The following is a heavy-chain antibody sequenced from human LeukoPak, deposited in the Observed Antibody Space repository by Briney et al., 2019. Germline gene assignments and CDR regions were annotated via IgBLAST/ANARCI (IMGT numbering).Heavy chain of an antibody. CDR2: IYYSGSS. CDR1: GGSISSHY. CDR3: ARGGTTVTPGLLWFDP. J-gene: IGHJ5*02. V-gene: IGHV4-59*11. Sequence: SETLSLTCSVSGGSISSHYWSWLRQPPGKGLEWIGYIYYSGSSKCNPSLKSRVTISVDTSKNQFSLKLSSVTAADTAVYYCARGGTTVTPGLLWFDPWGQGTLVTVSS. D-gene: IGHD4-17*01.